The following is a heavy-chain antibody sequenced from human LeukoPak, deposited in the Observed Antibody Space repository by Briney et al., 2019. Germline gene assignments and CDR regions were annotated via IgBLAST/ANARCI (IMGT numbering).Heavy chain of an antibody. V-gene: IGHV3-48*01. Sequence: PGGSLRLSCAASGFNFSIYSMNWVRQAPGKGLEWVSYITRSSTTIYYADSVKGRFTISRDNAKNSLYLQMNSLRVEDTAIYYCARDVTARNYFDSWGQGTLVTVSS. CDR1: GFNFSIYS. CDR3: ARDVTARNYFDS. D-gene: IGHD2-21*02. CDR2: ITRSSTTI. J-gene: IGHJ4*02.